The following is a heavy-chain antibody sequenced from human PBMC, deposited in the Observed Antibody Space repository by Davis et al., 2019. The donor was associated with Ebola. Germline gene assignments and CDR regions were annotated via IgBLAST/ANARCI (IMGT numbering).Heavy chain of an antibody. CDR3: ARSSIAAD. D-gene: IGHD6-13*01. J-gene: IGHJ4*02. V-gene: IGHV3-73*01. CDR1: GFTFSGSA. Sequence: GGSLRLSCAASGFTFSGSAMHWVRQASGKGLEWVGRIRSKANSYATAYAASVKGRFTISRDDSKNTLYLQMNSLRAEDTAVYYCARSSIAADWGQGTLVTVSS. CDR2: IRSKANSYAT.